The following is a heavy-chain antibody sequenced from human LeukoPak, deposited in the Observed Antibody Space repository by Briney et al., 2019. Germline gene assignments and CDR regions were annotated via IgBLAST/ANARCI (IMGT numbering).Heavy chain of an antibody. V-gene: IGHV3-23*01. CDR2: ISGSGGST. CDR3: AKVSSSWYRGDFDY. CDR1: GFTFRHYA. D-gene: IGHD6-13*01. Sequence: GGSLRLSCAASGFTFRHYAMSWVRQAPGKGLEWVSAISGSGGSTYYADSVKGRFTISRDNSKNTLYLQMNSLRAEDTAIYYCAKVSSSWYRGDFDYWGQGTLVTVSS. J-gene: IGHJ4*02.